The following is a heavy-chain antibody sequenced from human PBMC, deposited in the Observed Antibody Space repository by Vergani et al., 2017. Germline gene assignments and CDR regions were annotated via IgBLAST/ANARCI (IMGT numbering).Heavy chain of an antibody. Sequence: QVQLQESGPGLVKPSQTLSLTCTVSGGSISSGDYYWSWIRQPPGKGLEWIGYIYYSGSTNHNPSLKGRVTISVDTSKNQFSLKLSSVTAADTAVYYCARDGPNYGMDVWGQGTTVTVSS. V-gene: IGHV4-30-4*01. J-gene: IGHJ6*01. CDR2: IYYSGST. CDR1: GGSISSGDYY. CDR3: ARDGPNYGMDV.